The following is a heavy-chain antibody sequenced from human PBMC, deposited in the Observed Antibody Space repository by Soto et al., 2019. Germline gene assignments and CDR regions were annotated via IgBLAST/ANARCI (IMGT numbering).Heavy chain of an antibody. D-gene: IGHD4-4*01. J-gene: IGHJ4*02. CDR2: ISYDGGNK. Sequence: QVQLVESGGGVVQPGRSLRLSCAASGFTFGSYGMHWVRQAPGKGLEWVAVISYDGGNKYYADSVKGRFTISRDNSKNTLDLQMDSLRPDDTAGYDCAGSEKAYRNFGNWGQGTLVTVSS. V-gene: IGHV3-30*03. CDR3: AGSEKAYRNFGN. CDR1: GFTFGSYG.